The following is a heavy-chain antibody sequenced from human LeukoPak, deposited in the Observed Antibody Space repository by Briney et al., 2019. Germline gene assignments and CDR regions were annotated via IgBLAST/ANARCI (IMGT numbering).Heavy chain of an antibody. CDR1: GGSISSYY. CDR3: ARGAVAEVNY. CDR2: IYYSGST. J-gene: IGHJ4*02. Sequence: SETLSLTCIVSGGSISSYYWSWIRQPPGKGLEWIGYIYYSGSTNYNPSLKSRVTISVDTSENQFSLKLSSVTAADTAVYYCARGAVAEVNYWGQGTLVTVSS. D-gene: IGHD6-19*01. V-gene: IGHV4-59*01.